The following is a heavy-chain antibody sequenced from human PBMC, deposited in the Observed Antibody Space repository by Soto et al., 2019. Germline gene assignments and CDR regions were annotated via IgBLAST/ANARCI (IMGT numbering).Heavy chain of an antibody. CDR1: GGTFSSYA. V-gene: IGHV1-69*06. CDR2: IIPIFGTA. J-gene: IGHJ6*04. D-gene: IGHD2-15*01. CDR3: ASHAQDPPYYYCMDD. Sequence: QVQLVQSGAEVKKPGSSVKVSCKASGGTFSSYAISWVRQAPGQGLEWMGGIIPIFGTANYAQKFQGRVKTTADKSTSTAYIELSSMRSNDTSVSYCASHAQDPPYYYCMDDWGEGTTVTVSS.